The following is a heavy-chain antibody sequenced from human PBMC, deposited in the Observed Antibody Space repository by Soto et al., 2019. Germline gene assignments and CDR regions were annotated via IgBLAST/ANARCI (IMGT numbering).Heavy chain of an antibody. CDR3: AIRHCGYDCYPYYTDY. Sequence: GGSLRLSCAASGFTFSTYAMAWVRQAPGKGLEWVSAMTGSGASTYYADSVKSRFTIPRDNSKNTLFLQMTSLRAEDTAIYYCAIRHCGYDCYPYYTDYWGQGVQVTVSS. CDR2: MTGSGAST. CDR1: GFTFSTYA. J-gene: IGHJ4*02. D-gene: IGHD2-21*02. V-gene: IGHV3-23*01.